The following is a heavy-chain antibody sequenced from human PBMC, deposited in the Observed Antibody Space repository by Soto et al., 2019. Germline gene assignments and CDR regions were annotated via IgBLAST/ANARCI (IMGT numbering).Heavy chain of an antibody. CDR1: GNTFASHG. CDR3: AREDPRGVEVVRDY. Sequence: QVQLVQSGPEVKKPGASVKVSCKASGNTFASHGFSWVRQAPGQGLEWMGWISGFNGQTNYALKFQGRVTLTTDTSTSKAYMELRRLISDDTAEYFCAREDPRGVEVVRDYWGQGTLVTVSS. V-gene: IGHV1-18*01. CDR2: ISGFNGQT. D-gene: IGHD3-10*01. J-gene: IGHJ4*02.